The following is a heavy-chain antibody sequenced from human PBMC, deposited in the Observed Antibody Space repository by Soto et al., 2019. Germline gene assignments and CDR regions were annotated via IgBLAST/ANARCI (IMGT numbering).Heavy chain of an antibody. Sequence: GGSLRLSCAASGFTFSSYAMHWVRQAPGKGLEWVAVISYDGSNKYYADSVKGRFTISRDNSKNTLHLQMNSLRAEDTAVYYCAKETSSWSFDYWGLGALVTVSS. CDR1: GFTFSSYA. J-gene: IGHJ4*02. CDR2: ISYDGSNK. V-gene: IGHV3-30-3*01. CDR3: AKETSSWSFDY. D-gene: IGHD6-13*01.